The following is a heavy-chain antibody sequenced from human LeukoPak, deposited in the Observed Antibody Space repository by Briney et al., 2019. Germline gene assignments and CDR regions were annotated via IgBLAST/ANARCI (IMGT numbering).Heavy chain of an antibody. D-gene: IGHD5-24*01. V-gene: IGHV5-51*01. CDR3: ARASRDGYNQNFDH. Sequence: PGESLKISCTALGYDFSTYWNACVRQRGRRGLEWMGIINPGGSESNYDPAFPGQVPISADRATCTDYLQWSSLRASDTAMYYCARASRDGYNQNFDHWGQGTLVTVSS. CDR2: INPGGSES. J-gene: IGHJ4*02. CDR1: GYDFSTYW.